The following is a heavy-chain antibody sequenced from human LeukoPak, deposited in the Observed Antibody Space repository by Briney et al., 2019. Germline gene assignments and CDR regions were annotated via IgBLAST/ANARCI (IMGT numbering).Heavy chain of an antibody. CDR1: GGTFSSYA. Sequence: SSVKVSRKASGGTFSSYAISWVRQAPGQGLEWMGGIIPIFGTANYAQKFQGRVTITADESTSTAYMELSSLRSEDTAVYYCARSIPAGGYSYGPFDYWGQGTLVTVSS. V-gene: IGHV1-69*01. CDR3: ARSIPAGGYSYGPFDY. D-gene: IGHD5-18*01. J-gene: IGHJ4*02. CDR2: IIPIFGTA.